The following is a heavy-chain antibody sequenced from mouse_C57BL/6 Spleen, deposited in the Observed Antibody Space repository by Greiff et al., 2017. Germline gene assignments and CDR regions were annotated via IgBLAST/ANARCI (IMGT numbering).Heavy chain of an antibody. Sequence: EVKVVESGGGLVKPGGSLKLSCAASGFTFSSYTMSWVRQTPETRLEWVATISGGGGNTYYPDSVKGRFTISRDNAKNTLYLQMSSLRSEDTALYYCARHIYYYGSPNAMGYWGQGTSVTVAS. J-gene: IGHJ4*01. D-gene: IGHD1-1*01. CDR3: ARHIYYYGSPNAMGY. V-gene: IGHV5-9*01. CDR1: GFTFSSYT. CDR2: ISGGGGNT.